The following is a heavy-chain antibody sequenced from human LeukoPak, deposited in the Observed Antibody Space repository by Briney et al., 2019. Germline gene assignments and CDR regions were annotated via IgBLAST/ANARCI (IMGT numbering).Heavy chain of an antibody. J-gene: IGHJ6*02. CDR1: GYTFTRYG. CDR3: ARRAGAAAGYYYYYGMDV. Sequence: ASVKVSCKASGYTFTRYGISWVRQAPGQGLEWMGWISAYNGNTNYAQKLQGRVTMTTDTSTSTAYMELRSLRSDDTAVYYCARRAGAAAGYYYYYGMDVWGQGTTVTVSS. D-gene: IGHD6-13*01. V-gene: IGHV1-18*01. CDR2: ISAYNGNT.